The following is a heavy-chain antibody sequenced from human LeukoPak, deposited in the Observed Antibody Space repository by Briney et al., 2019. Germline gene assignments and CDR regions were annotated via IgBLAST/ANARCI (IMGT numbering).Heavy chain of an antibody. D-gene: IGHD3-22*01. J-gene: IGHJ4*02. CDR2: INHSGST. CDR3: ASVTGRAYYYDSSGYYYFDY. V-gene: IGHV4-34*01. CDR1: GRSFSGYY. Sequence: SETLSLTCAVYGRSFSGYYWSWIRQPPGKGLEWIGEINHSGSTNYNPSLKSRVTISVDTSKNQFSLKLSSVTAADTAVYYCASVTGRAYYYDSSGYYYFDYWGQGTLVTVSS.